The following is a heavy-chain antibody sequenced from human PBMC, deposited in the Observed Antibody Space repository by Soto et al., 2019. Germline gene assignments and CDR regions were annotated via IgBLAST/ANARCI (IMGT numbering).Heavy chain of an antibody. V-gene: IGHV1-69*01. D-gene: IGHD2-15*01. CDR2: IIPIFGTA. J-gene: IGHJ2*01. Sequence: QVQLVQSGAEVKKPGSSVKVSCKASGGTFSSYAISWVRQAPGQGLEWMGGIIPIFGTANSAQKFQGRVTITADESTSTAYMELSSLRSEDTAVYYCARAPGYCSGGSCYSGWYFDLWGRGTLVTVSS. CDR1: GGTFSSYA. CDR3: ARAPGYCSGGSCYSGWYFDL.